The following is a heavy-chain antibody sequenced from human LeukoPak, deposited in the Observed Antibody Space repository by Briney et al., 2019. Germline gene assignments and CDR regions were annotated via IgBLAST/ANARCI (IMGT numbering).Heavy chain of an antibody. CDR2: ISGSGGST. Sequence: GGSLKLSCAASGFTFSSYAMSWVRQAPGKGLEWISAISGSGGSTYYADSVKGRFTISRDNSKNTLYLQMNSLRAEDTAVYYCAKDGYCRGGSCYKGDYWGQGTLVTVSS. CDR3: AKDGYCRGGSCYKGDY. J-gene: IGHJ4*02. V-gene: IGHV3-23*01. CDR1: GFTFSSYA. D-gene: IGHD2-15*01.